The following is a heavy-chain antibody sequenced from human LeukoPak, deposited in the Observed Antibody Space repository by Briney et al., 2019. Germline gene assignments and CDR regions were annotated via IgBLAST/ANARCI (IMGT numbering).Heavy chain of an antibody. D-gene: IGHD3-10*01. CDR2: INHSGGT. CDR3: ARDLIADPGSGAAFDI. Sequence: PSETLSLTCAVYGGSFSGYYWTWIRQPPGKGLEWIGEINHSGGTNYNPSLKSRVTISVDTSKNQFSLKLNSVTAEDTAVYYCARDLIADPGSGAAFDIWGQGTMVTVSS. J-gene: IGHJ3*02. V-gene: IGHV4-34*01. CDR1: GGSFSGYY.